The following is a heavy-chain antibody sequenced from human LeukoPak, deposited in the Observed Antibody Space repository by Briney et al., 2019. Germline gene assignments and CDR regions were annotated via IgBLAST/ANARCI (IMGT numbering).Heavy chain of an antibody. D-gene: IGHD6-13*01. CDR1: GYTFTSYG. CDR2: ISAYNDNT. Sequence: ASVKVSCKASGYTFTSYGISWVRQAPGQGLEWMGWISAYNDNTNYAQKLQGRVTMTTHTSTSTAYMELRSLRCDVTAVYYCAREKWAWAAATTYYFDYWGQGNLVTVSS. V-gene: IGHV1-18*01. J-gene: IGHJ4*02. CDR3: AREKWAWAAATTYYFDY.